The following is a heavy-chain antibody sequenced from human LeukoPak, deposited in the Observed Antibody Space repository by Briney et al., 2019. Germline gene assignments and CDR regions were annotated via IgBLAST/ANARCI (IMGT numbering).Heavy chain of an antibody. CDR2: INGSGGST. CDR3: AKDLWGRYGGNSFSQYMDV. V-gene: IGHV3-23*01. J-gene: IGHJ6*03. CDR1: GFTFSSYA. Sequence: GGSLRLSCAASGFTFSSYAMSWVRQAPGKGLEWVSSINGSGGSTYYADSVKGRFTISRDNSKNTLCLQMNSLRAEDTAVYYCAKDLWGRYGGNSFSQYMDVWGKGTTVTVSS. D-gene: IGHD4-23*01.